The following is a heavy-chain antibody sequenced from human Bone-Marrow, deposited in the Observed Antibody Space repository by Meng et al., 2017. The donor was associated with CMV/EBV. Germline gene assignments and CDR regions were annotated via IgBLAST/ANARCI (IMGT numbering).Heavy chain of an antibody. CDR1: GGSISSSNW. Sequence: SETLSLTCAVSGGSISSSNWWCWVRQPPGKGLEWIGEIYHSGSTNYNPSLKSRVTISVDKSKNQFSLKLSSVTAADTAVYYCARDTDFWSGSGPYGMDVWGQGTTVTVSS. CDR3: ARDTDFWSGSGPYGMDV. J-gene: IGHJ6*02. D-gene: IGHD3-3*01. V-gene: IGHV4-4*02. CDR2: IYHSGST.